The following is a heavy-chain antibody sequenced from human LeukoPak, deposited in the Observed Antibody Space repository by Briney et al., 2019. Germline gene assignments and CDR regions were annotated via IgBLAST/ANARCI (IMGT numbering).Heavy chain of an antibody. CDR2: INPNSGGT. J-gene: IGHJ5*02. D-gene: IGHD3-10*01. V-gene: IGHV1-2*02. Sequence: ASVKVSCKASGGTFSSYAISWVRQAPGQGLEWMGWINPNSGGTNYAQKFQGRVTMTRDTSRSTAYMELSRLRSDDTAVYYCARGPLVGGSGLHWFDPWGQGTLVTVSS. CDR3: ARGPLVGGSGLHWFDP. CDR1: GGTFSSYA.